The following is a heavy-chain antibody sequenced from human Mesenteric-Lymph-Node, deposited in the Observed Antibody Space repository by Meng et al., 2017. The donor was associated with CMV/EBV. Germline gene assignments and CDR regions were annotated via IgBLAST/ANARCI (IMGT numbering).Heavy chain of an antibody. V-gene: IGHV3-30*04. J-gene: IGHJ4*02. CDR3: ARDSRGYQDY. Sequence: SLRLSCAASGFTFGSYAMHWVRQAPGKGLEWVAVISYDGSTIYYADSVKGRFTISRDNAKNSLYLQMNSLRAEDTAVYYCARDSRGYQDYWGQGTLVTVSS. CDR1: GFTFGSYA. CDR2: ISYDGSTI. D-gene: IGHD3-10*01.